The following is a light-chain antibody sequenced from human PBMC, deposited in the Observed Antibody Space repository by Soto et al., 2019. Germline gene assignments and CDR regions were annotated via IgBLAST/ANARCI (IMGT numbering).Light chain of an antibody. Sequence: DIQLTQSPSSLSASVGDRVTITCRASQTISNYLNWYQHRPGKAPNLLIYAASSLKSGVPSRFSGSGSGTEFTLTISSLQPDDFATYFCKHSSGYSHAFGGGTKVDIK. CDR3: KHSSGYSHA. CDR1: QTISNY. CDR2: AAS. J-gene: IGKJ4*02. V-gene: IGKV1-39*01.